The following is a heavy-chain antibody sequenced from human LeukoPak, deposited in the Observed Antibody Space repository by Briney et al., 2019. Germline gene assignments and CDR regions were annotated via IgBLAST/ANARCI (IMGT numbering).Heavy chain of an antibody. V-gene: IGHV4-61*02. CDR3: ARGETPGFWSGDLRYYFDY. CDR2: IYTSGST. D-gene: IGHD3-3*01. J-gene: IGHJ4*02. Sequence: RPSETLSLTCTVSGGSISSGSYYWSWIRQPAGKGLEWIGRIYTSGSTNYNPSLKSRVTISVDTSKNQFSLKLSSVTAADTAVYYCARGETPGFWSGDLRYYFDYWGQGTLVTVSS. CDR1: GGSISSGSYY.